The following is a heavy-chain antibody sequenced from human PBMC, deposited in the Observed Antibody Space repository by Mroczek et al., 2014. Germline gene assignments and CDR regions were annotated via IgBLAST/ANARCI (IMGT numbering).Heavy chain of an antibody. CDR1: GFTFSSYG. CDR3: AKTGQWLVLIGNFDY. D-gene: IGHD6-19*01. Sequence: QVQLVESGGGVVQPGRSLRLSCAASGFTFSSYGMHWVRQAPGKGLEWVAVISYDGSNKYYADSVKGRFTISRDNSKNTLYLQMNSLRAEDTAVYYCAKTGQWLVLIGNFDYWGQGTLVTVSS. CDR2: ISYDGSNK. V-gene: IGHV3-30*18. J-gene: IGHJ4*02.